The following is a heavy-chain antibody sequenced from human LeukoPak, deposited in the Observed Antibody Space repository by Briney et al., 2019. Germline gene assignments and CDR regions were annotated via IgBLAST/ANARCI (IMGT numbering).Heavy chain of an antibody. CDR1: GYTFTGDY. J-gene: IGHJ4*02. CDR3: AREGIQVWLLGAY. Sequence: ASVKVSCKASGYTFTGDYMHWVRQAPGQGLEWMGWINPNSGGTNYAQKFQDRVTMTRDTSISTAYMELSRLRSDDTAVYYCAREGIQVWLLGAYWGQGTLVTVSS. CDR2: INPNSGGT. V-gene: IGHV1-2*02. D-gene: IGHD5-18*01.